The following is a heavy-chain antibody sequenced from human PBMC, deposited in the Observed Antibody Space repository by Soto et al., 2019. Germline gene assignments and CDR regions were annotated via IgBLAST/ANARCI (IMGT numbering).Heavy chain of an antibody. CDR1: GGTFSSYT. V-gene: IGHV1-69*08. D-gene: IGHD3-10*01. CDR3: ARDARQRITMVRGVVDFDY. CDR2: IIPILGIA. J-gene: IGHJ4*02. Sequence: QVQLVQSGAEVKKPGSSVKVSCKASGGTFSSYTISWVRQAPGQGLEWMGRIIPILGIANYAQKFQGRVTTTADKSTSTAYMELSSLRSEDTAVYYCARDARQRITMVRGVVDFDYWGQGTLVTVSS.